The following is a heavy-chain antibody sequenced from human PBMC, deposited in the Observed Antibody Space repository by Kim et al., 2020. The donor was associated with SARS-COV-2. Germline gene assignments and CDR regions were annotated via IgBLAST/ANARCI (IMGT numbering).Heavy chain of an antibody. CDR1: GGSFSGYY. D-gene: IGHD3-16*02. CDR2: INHSGST. V-gene: IGHV4-34*01. J-gene: IGHJ6*02. CDR3: ARGKGYDYVWGSYPRYYYYGMDV. Sequence: SETLSLTCAVYGGSFSGYYWSWIRQPPGKGLEWIGEINHSGSTNYNPSLKSRVTISVDTSKNQFSLKLSSVTAADTAVYYCARGKGYDYVWGSYPRYYYYGMDVWGQGTTVTVSS.